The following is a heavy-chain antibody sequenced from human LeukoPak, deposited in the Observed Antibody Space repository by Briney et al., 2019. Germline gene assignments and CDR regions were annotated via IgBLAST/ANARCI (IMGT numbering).Heavy chain of an antibody. Sequence: GESLKISCKGSGYRITSYWIGWVRQMPGKGLEWMGIIYPGDSDIRYSPSFQGQVTISADKSISTAYLQWSSLKASDTAMYYCARQEYCSGGSCYTWFDPWGQGTLVTVSS. CDR2: IYPGDSDI. V-gene: IGHV5-51*01. CDR1: GYRITSYW. CDR3: ARQEYCSGGSCYTWFDP. J-gene: IGHJ5*02. D-gene: IGHD2-15*01.